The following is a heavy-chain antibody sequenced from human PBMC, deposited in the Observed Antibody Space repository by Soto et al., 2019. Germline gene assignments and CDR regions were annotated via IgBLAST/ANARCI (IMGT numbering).Heavy chain of an antibody. V-gene: IGHV1-69*02. CDR3: ARTRFDILTGFHGYYFDY. CDR1: GGTFSSYT. D-gene: IGHD3-9*01. CDR2: IIPILGIA. J-gene: IGHJ4*02. Sequence: SVKVSCKASGGTFSSYTISWVRQAPGQGLEWMGRIIPILGIANYAQKFQGRVTITADKSTSTAYMELSSLRSEDTAMYYCARTRFDILTGFHGYYFDYWGQGTLVTVSS.